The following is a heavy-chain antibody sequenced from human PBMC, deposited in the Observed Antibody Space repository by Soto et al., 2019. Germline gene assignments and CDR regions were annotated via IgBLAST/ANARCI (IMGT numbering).Heavy chain of an antibody. J-gene: IGHJ6*02. CDR2: INPNSGGT. V-gene: IGHV1-2*04. D-gene: IGHD2-2*01. CDR3: ASWSNQANYYYYGMDV. CDR1: GYTFTGYY. Sequence: ASVKVSFKASGYTFTGYYMHWVRQAPGQGLEWMGWINPNSGGTNYAQKFQGWVTMTRDTSISTAYMELSRLRPDDTAVYYCASWSNQANYYYYGMDVWGQRTTVTVSS.